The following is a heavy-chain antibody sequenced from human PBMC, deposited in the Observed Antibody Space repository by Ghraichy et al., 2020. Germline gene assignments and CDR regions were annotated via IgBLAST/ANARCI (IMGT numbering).Heavy chain of an antibody. CDR1: GYTFTGYY. CDR3: ARGEPYGGNSRKDY. V-gene: IGHV1-2*02. CDR2: INPNSGGT. J-gene: IGHJ4*02. Sequence: ASVKVSCKASGYTFTGYYMHWVRQAPGQGLEWMGWINPNSGGTNYAQKFQGRVTMTRDTSISTAYMELSRLRSDDTAVYYCARGEPYGGNSRKDYWGQGTLVTVSS. D-gene: IGHD4-23*01.